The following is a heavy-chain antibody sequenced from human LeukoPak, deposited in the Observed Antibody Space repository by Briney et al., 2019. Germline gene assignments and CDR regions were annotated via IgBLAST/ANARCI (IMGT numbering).Heavy chain of an antibody. V-gene: IGHV4-4*02. CDR3: AGQYYDGSGSYYFDY. J-gene: IGHJ4*02. CDR1: GGSISSSNW. D-gene: IGHD3-22*01. Sequence: SGTLSLTCAVSGGSISSSNWWSWVRQPPGKGLEWIGEIYHSGSTNYNPSLKSRVTISVDKSKNQFSLNLSSVTAADTAVYYCAGQYYDGSGSYYFDYWGQGTLVTLSS. CDR2: IYHSGST.